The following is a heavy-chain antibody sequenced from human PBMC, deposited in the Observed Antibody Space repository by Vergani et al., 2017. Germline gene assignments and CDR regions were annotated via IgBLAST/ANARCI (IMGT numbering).Heavy chain of an antibody. J-gene: IGHJ3*01. V-gene: IGHV4-61*02. Sequence: QVQLQESGPGLVKPSQTLSLTCTVSGASINNDFYHWHWIRQPAGKGLEWIGRIYVCGITDYNSSLQSRVSMSVDTSKKQFPLTLPSVTAADTAVYYCARADKQPRQRAFDLWGQGTMVTVSS. D-gene: IGHD3-22*01. CDR2: IYVCGIT. CDR3: ARADKQPRQRAFDL. CDR1: GASINNDFYH.